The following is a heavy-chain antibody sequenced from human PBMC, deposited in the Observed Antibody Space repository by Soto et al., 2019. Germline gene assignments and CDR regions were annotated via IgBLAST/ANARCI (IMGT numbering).Heavy chain of an antibody. D-gene: IGHD5-18*01. V-gene: IGHV1-18*01. CDR3: ARLGLSWIQLWPGAYGMDV. J-gene: IGHJ6*02. Sequence: GASVKVSCKASGYTFTSYGISWVRQAPGQGLEWMGWISAYNGNTNYAQKLQGRVTMTTDTSTSTAYMELRSLRSDDTAVYYCARLGLSWIQLWPGAYGMDVWGQGTTVTVSS. CDR1: GYTFTSYG. CDR2: ISAYNGNT.